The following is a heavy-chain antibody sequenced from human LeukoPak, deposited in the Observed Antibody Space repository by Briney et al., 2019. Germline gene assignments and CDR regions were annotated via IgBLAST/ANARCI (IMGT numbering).Heavy chain of an antibody. CDR3: VRVGDSVATMDY. D-gene: IGHD2-21*01. Sequence: SVKVSCKTSGFTFTNYGVSWVRQAPGQELEWMAWISAYNGYTSYAQTFQDRVTMTTDTSTSTAHMELRGLRSDDTAVYYCVRVGDSVATMDYWGQGTLVTVSS. J-gene: IGHJ4*02. V-gene: IGHV1-18*01. CDR1: GFTFTNYG. CDR2: ISAYNGYT.